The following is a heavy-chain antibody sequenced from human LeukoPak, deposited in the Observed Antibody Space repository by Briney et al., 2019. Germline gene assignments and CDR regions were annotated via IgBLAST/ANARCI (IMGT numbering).Heavy chain of an antibody. V-gene: IGHV4-4*07. CDR3: ARGTMIVVNGAFDI. Sequence: SETLSLTCTVSGGSISSYYWSWIRQPAGKGLEWIGRIYTSGSTNYNPSLKSRVTMSVDTSKNQFSLKLSSVTAADTAVYYCARGTMIVVNGAFDIWGQGTMVTVSS. CDR1: GGSISSYY. J-gene: IGHJ3*02. CDR2: IYTSGST. D-gene: IGHD3-22*01.